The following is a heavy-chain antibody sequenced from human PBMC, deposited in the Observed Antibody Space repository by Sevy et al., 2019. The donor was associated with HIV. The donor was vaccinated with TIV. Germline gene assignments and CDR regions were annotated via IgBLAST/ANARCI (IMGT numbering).Heavy chain of an antibody. CDR3: AIAFSSYYFDY. CDR1: GFTFGSYG. J-gene: IGHJ4*02. Sequence: GGSLRLSCAASGFTFGSYGMHWVRQAPGKGLEWVAYISYDRSDKKYAYSVKGRFTISRDNSKNTVFLQLNSLRPEDTAVYYCAIAFSSYYFDYWGQGTLVTDSS. V-gene: IGHV3-30*06. CDR2: ISYDRSDK.